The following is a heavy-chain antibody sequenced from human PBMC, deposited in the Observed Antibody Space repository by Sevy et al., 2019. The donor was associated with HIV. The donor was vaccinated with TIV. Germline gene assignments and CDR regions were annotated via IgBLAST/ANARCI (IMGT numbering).Heavy chain of an antibody. D-gene: IGHD3-10*01. Sequence: GGSLRLSCAASGFTFSTYAMTWVRQAPGKGLEWVSVISYSGGSTYYADSVRGQFTISRENSKNTLYLQMNSLRVEDTAVYYCAKDRVSGTYYTGDFDYWGQGSLVTVSS. CDR3: AKDRVSGTYYTGDFDY. V-gene: IGHV3-23*01. CDR1: GFTFSTYA. J-gene: IGHJ4*02. CDR2: ISYSGGST.